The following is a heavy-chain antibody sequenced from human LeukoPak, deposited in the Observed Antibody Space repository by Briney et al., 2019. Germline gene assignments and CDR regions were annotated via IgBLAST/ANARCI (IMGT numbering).Heavy chain of an antibody. V-gene: IGHV3-30*18. CDR3: AKDLVGYCSGGSCSGMDV. J-gene: IGHJ6*02. CDR1: GFTFSSYG. CDR2: ISYDGSNK. Sequence: GGSLRLSCAASGFTFSSYGMHWVRRAPGKGLEWVAVISYDGSNKYYADSVKGRFTISRDNSKNTLYLQMNSLRAEDTAVYYCAKDLVGYCSGGSCSGMDVWGQGTTVTVSS. D-gene: IGHD2-15*01.